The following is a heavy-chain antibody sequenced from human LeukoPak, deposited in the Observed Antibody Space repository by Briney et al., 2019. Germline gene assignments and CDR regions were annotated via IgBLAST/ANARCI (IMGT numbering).Heavy chain of an antibody. J-gene: IGHJ5*01. CDR3: ASGGTPWCFES. CDR1: GGSISSYY. CDR2: IYTSGST. D-gene: IGHD2-8*02. Sequence: SETLSLTCTVSGGSISSYYWNWIRQPAGKELEWIGRIYTSGSTNYNPSLKSRVTMSVDKSKNQFSLKLSPVTAADTAVYYCASGGTPWCFESWGQGTLVTVFS. V-gene: IGHV4-4*07.